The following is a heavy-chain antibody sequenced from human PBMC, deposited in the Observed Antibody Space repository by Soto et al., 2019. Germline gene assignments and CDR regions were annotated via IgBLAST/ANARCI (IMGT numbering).Heavy chain of an antibody. J-gene: IGHJ4*02. D-gene: IGHD6-13*01. Sequence: EVQLSESGGGLVQPGGSLRLSCAASGFTFSSYAMRWVRQAPGKGLEWVSAISGSGGSTYYADSVKGRFTISRDNSKNTLFLQMNSLRAEDTAVYYCARRGSSSYFDYWGQGTLVTVSS. CDR1: GFTFSSYA. CDR2: ISGSGGST. CDR3: ARRGSSSYFDY. V-gene: IGHV3-23*01.